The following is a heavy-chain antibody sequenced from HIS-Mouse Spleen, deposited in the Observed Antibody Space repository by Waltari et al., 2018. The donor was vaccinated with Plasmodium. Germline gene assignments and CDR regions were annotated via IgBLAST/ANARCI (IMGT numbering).Heavy chain of an antibody. V-gene: IGHV4-34*01. CDR2: INHSGST. Sequence: QVQLQQWGAGLLKPSETLSLTCAVYGGSFSGYYWSWIRQPPGKGLEWIGEINHSGSTNYNPSLKSRVTISVDTSKNQFSLKLSSLTAADPAVYYCASSGSGSYYYWGQGTLVTVSS. CDR3: ASSGSGSYYY. D-gene: IGHD3-10*01. CDR1: GGSFSGYY. J-gene: IGHJ4*02.